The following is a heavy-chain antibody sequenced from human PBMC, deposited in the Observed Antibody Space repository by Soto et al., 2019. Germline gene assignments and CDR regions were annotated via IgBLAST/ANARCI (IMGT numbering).Heavy chain of an antibody. V-gene: IGHV5-51*01. Sequence: GESLKISCKGSGYSFTSYWIGWVRQMPGKGLEWMGIIYPGDSDTRYSPSFQGQVTISADKSISTAYLQWSSLKASDTAMYYCARINQVSATEWDYYYYMDVWGKGTTVTVSS. CDR1: GYSFTSYW. CDR3: ARINQVSATEWDYYYYMDV. J-gene: IGHJ6*03. D-gene: IGHD6-25*01. CDR2: IYPGDSDT.